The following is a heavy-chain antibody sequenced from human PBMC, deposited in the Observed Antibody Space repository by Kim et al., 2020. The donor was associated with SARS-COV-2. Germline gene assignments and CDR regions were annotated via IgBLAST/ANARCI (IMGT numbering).Heavy chain of an antibody. Sequence: DSGKGRFTIYRDNAKNSLYLQMNSLRDEDTAVYYCARDESLRIAVAGGDYWGQGTLVTVSS. V-gene: IGHV3-48*02. CDR3: ARDESLRIAVAGGDY. J-gene: IGHJ4*02. D-gene: IGHD6-19*01.